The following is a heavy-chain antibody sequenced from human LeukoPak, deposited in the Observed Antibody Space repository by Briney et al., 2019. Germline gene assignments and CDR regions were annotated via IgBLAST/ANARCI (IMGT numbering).Heavy chain of an antibody. D-gene: IGHD3-3*01. CDR2: TYYRSKWYN. J-gene: IGHJ4*02. V-gene: IGHV6-1*01. CDR3: ARAPPRTYYDFWSGYSGFDY. CDR1: GDSVSSNSAA. Sequence: SQTLSLTCAISGDSVSSNSAAWYWIRQSPSRGLEWLGRTYYRSKWYNDYAVSVKSRITINPDTSKNQFSLQLNSVTPEDTAVYYCARAPPRTYYDFWSGYSGFDYWGQGTLVTVSS.